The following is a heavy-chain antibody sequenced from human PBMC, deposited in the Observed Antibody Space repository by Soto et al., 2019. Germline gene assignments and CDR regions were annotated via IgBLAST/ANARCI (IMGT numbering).Heavy chain of an antibody. CDR2: ISPYNGTT. J-gene: IGHJ6*02. CDR1: GYTFTTYG. V-gene: IGHV1-18*04. CDR3: ARDGARDTGVSFSYYRHGMAD. Sequence: ASVKVSCKASGYTFTTYGISWVRQAPGQGLEWMGWISPYNGTTKYAEKFQGEMTMTTDTATSTAYMDLRSLRSDDTAVYYCARDGARDTGVSFSYYRHGMADWGQGXRVTVSS. D-gene: IGHD2-8*02.